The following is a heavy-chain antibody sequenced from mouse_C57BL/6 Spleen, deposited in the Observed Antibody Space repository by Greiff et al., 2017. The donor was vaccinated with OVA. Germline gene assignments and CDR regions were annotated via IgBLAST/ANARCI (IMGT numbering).Heavy chain of an antibody. CDR2: INPNFGTT. CDR1: GYSFTDYN. J-gene: IGHJ2*01. D-gene: IGHD2-3*01. Sequence: EVKLQESGPELVKPGASVKISCKASGYSFTDYNMNWVKQSNGKSLEWIGVINPNFGTTSYNQKFKGKATLTVDQSSSTAYMQLNSLSSEDSAVYYCAKDGSYEGGIFDYWGQGTTLTVSS. CDR3: AKDGSYEGGIFDY. V-gene: IGHV1-39*01.